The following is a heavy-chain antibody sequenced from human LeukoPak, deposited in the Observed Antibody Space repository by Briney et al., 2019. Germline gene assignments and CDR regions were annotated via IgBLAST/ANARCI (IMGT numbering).Heavy chain of an antibody. CDR3: ARDPRNYDSSGYYYGNWFDS. D-gene: IGHD3-22*01. CDR1: GFTFIAYY. CDR2: INPNTGGT. J-gene: IGHJ5*01. V-gene: IGHV1-2*02. Sequence: ARVQVSCKASGFTFIAYYMHWVRQAPGQGLEWMGWINPNTGGTNYAQNFQGRVTMTRDTSISTAYMDLSGLTSDDTAVYYCARDPRNYDSSGYYYGNWFDSWGQGTPVTVSS.